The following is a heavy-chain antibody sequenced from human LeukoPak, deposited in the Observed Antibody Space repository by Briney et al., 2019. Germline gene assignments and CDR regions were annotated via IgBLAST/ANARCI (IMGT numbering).Heavy chain of an antibody. D-gene: IGHD6-13*01. CDR2: IMPIFGTA. J-gene: IGHJ4*02. CDR3: ARVGAAAGPFDY. Sequence: SVKVSCKASGGTFSSYAISWVRQAPGQGLEWMGGIMPIFGTANYAQKFQGRVTITADESTSTAYMEVRSLRSEDTAVYYCARVGAAAGPFDYWGQGTLVTVSS. V-gene: IGHV1-69*13. CDR1: GGTFSSYA.